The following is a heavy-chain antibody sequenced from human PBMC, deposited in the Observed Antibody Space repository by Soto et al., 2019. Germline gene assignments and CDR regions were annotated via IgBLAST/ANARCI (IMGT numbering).Heavy chain of an antibody. Sequence: QVQLVESGGGVVQPGRSLRLSCAASGFTFSSYGMHWVRQAPGKGLEWVAVIWYDGSNKYYADSVKGRFTISRDNSKNTLYLQMNSLRVEDTAVYYCARDGGYCSGGSCYLEDAFDIWGQGTMVTVSS. CDR2: IWYDGSNK. CDR3: ARDGGYCSGGSCYLEDAFDI. D-gene: IGHD2-15*01. CDR1: GFTFSSYG. J-gene: IGHJ3*02. V-gene: IGHV3-33*01.